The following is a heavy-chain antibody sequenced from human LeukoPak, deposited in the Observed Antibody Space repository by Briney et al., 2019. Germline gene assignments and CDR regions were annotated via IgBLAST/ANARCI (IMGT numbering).Heavy chain of an antibody. Sequence: KPGGSLRLSCAASGFTFSSYGMNWVRQAPGKGLEWVSSISSSSSYIYYADSVKGRFTISRDNAKNSLYLQMNSLRAEDTAVYYCARALGGSTGAFDIWGQGTMVTVSS. CDR2: ISSSSSYI. CDR1: GFTFSSYG. D-gene: IGHD3-16*01. J-gene: IGHJ3*02. V-gene: IGHV3-21*01. CDR3: ARALGGSTGAFDI.